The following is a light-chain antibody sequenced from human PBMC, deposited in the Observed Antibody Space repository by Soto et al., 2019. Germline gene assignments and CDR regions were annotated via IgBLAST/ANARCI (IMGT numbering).Light chain of an antibody. J-gene: IGKJ3*01. CDR1: QSIAYW. V-gene: IGKV1-5*03. Sequence: IQMTQSPSSLSASVGDRVTITCRASQSIAYWLAWYRQKPGKAPKLLIHRASTLESGVPSRFSGSGSGTEFTLTINSLQPDDFATYYCQRYNTYPFTFGPGTKVDI. CDR2: RAS. CDR3: QRYNTYPFT.